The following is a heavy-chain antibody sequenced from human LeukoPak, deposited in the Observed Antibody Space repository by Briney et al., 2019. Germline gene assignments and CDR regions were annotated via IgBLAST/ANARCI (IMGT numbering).Heavy chain of an antibody. J-gene: IGHJ5*02. CDR2: IIGSGGNT. CDR1: GFTFSSYA. D-gene: IGHD4/OR15-4a*01. V-gene: IGHV3-23*01. Sequence: GGSLRLSCAASGFTFSSYAMGWVRKAPGKGLEWVSGIIGSGGNTYYADSVKGRFTISRDNSKNTLYLQMQSLRADDTAVYYCAKGLSPFDPWGQGTLSPSPQ. CDR3: AKGLSPFDP.